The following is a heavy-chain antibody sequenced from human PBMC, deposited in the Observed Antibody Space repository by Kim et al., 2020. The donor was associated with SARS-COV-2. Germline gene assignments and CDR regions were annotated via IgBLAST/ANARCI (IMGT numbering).Heavy chain of an antibody. V-gene: IGHV3-11*01. D-gene: IGHD3-10*01. Sequence: GGSLRLSCAASGFTFSDYYMSWIRQAPGKGLEWVAYISSSGSTIYYADSVKGRFTISRDNAKNSLYLQMNSLRAEDTAVYYCVRFGGVIITYYFDYWGQGTLVTVSS. CDR2: ISSSGSTI. CDR1: GFTFSDYY. CDR3: VRFGGVIITYYFDY. J-gene: IGHJ4*02.